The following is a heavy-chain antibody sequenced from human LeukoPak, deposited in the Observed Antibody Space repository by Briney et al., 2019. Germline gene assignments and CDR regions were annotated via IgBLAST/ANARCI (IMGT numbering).Heavy chain of an antibody. CDR2: ISSSSSYI. D-gene: IGHD3-16*01. CDR3: AKDSPLIDY. J-gene: IGHJ4*02. V-gene: IGHV3-21*04. Sequence: GGSLRLSCAASGFTFSSYSMNWVRQAPGKGLEWVSSISSSSSYIYYADSVKGRFTISRDNSKNTLYLQMNSLRAEDTAVYYCAKDSPLIDYWGRGTLVTVSS. CDR1: GFTFSSYS.